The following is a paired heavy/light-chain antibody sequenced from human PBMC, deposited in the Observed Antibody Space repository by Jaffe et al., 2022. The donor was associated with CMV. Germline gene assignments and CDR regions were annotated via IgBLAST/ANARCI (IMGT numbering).Heavy chain of an antibody. V-gene: IGHV3-74*01. CDR2: ISGDGSIT. CDR1: GFTFSSHW. CDR3: ARRLQTTYGNAFDS. D-gene: IGHD2-21*01. Sequence: EVQVVESGGALVQPGGSLRLSCAASGFTFSSHWMNWVRQAPGEGLVWVSRISGDGSITDYVDSVKGRFTISRDNAKNTLYLQMSSLGAEDTAVYYCARRLQTTYGNAFDSWGQGTLVTVSS. J-gene: IGHJ4*02.
Light chain of an antibody. CDR1: QSLLLSDGDNC. CDR2: LGS. V-gene: IGKV2-28*01. Sequence: DIVMTQSPLSLPVTPGEPASISCRSSQSLLLSDGDNCLEWYLQKPGQSPQLLIYLGSNRASGVPDRFSGSGSGTDFTLKISRVEAEDVGVYYCMQGLQIPLTFGGGTKVEIK. CDR3: MQGLQIPLT. J-gene: IGKJ4*01.